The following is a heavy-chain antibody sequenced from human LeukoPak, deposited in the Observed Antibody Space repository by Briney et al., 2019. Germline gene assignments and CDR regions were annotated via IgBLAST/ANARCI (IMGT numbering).Heavy chain of an antibody. CDR3: ARTVCSSTSCWFDY. CDR2: IYYSGST. J-gene: IGHJ4*02. Sequence: KPSATLSLTYTVSGGSISSYYWSWIRQPPGKGLEWIGYIYYSGSTNYNPSLKSRVTISVDTSKNQFSLKLSSVTAADTAVYYCARTVCSSTSCWFDYWGQGTLVTVSS. CDR1: GGSISSYY. V-gene: IGHV4-59*01. D-gene: IGHD2-2*01.